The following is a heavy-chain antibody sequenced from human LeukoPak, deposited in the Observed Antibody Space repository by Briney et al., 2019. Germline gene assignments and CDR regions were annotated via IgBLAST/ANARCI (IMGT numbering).Heavy chain of an antibody. V-gene: IGHV4-34*01. D-gene: IGHD3-22*01. CDR2: INHSGST. CDR1: GGSFSGYY. J-gene: IGHJ4*02. Sequence: SETLSLTCAVYGGSFSGYYWSWIRQPPGKRLEWIGEINHSGSTNYNPSLKSRVTISVDTSKNQFSLKLSSVTAAATAVYYCVRPHRKWLYEYYFDYWGQGTLVTVSA. CDR3: VRPHRKWLYEYYFDY.